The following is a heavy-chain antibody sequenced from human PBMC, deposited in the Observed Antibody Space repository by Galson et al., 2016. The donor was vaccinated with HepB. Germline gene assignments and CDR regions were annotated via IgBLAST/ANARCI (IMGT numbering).Heavy chain of an antibody. CDR1: YP. Sequence: YPIHWVRQAPGQGLEWMARRRKENGNTVYAQKFQGSVTMTSDTSTSPVYMEVSSLRSEHTAVYYCARDKERWVQDNYDFGMDGWGQGTTVTVSS. CDR2: RRKENGNT. V-gene: IGHV1-46*01. CDR3: ARDKERWVQDNYDFGMDG. D-gene: IGHD5-24*01. J-gene: IGHJ6*02.